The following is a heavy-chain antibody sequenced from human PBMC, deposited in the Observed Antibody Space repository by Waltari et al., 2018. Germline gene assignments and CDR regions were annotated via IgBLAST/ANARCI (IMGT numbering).Heavy chain of an antibody. J-gene: IGHJ6*02. V-gene: IGHV3-7*03. Sequence: EVQLVASGGGLVRPGGSLRISGAASGFTFSSHWLSWVRQAAGKGLEWVANINEDGNAKYYVDSVKGRFAVSRDNAQNSLYLQMESLTAEDTAVYYCTRRFPNFYYYGMDVWGQGTAVTVSS. D-gene: IGHD3-3*01. CDR1: GFTFSSHW. CDR3: TRRFPNFYYYGMDV. CDR2: INEDGNAK.